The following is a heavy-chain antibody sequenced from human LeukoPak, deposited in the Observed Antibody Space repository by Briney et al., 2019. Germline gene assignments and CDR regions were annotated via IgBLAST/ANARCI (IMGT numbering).Heavy chain of an antibody. J-gene: IGHJ5*02. Sequence: SETLSLTCTVSGGSISSGDYYWSWIRQPPGKGLEWIGYIYYSGSTYYNPSLKSRVTISVDTSKNQFSLKLSSVTAAGTAVYYCARGKDWRSSVLRPWGQGTLVTVSS. CDR2: IYYSGST. CDR3: ARGKDWRSSVLRP. V-gene: IGHV4-30-4*02. D-gene: IGHD3-3*01. CDR1: GGSISSGDYY.